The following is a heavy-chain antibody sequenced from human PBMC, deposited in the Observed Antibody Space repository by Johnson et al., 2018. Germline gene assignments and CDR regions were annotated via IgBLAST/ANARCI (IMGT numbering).Heavy chain of an antibody. CDR1: GGTFSSYA. CDR2: IIPIFGTA. Sequence: VQLVESGAEVKKPGSSVKVSCKASGGTFSSYAISWVRQAPGQGLEWMGGIIPIFGTANYPQNFQGRVTITADESTSTAYMGLSSRRSEDTGVYYCAGEGRAYSDYDPRVPYAFDIWGQGTMVTVSS. V-gene: IGHV1-69*01. CDR3: AGEGRAYSDYDPRVPYAFDI. D-gene: IGHD5-12*01. J-gene: IGHJ3*02.